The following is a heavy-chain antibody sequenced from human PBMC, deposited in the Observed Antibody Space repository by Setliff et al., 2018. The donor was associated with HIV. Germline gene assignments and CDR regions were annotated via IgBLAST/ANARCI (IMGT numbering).Heavy chain of an antibody. Sequence: PSETLSLTCTVSGGSISSGSYHWDWIRQSPGKRLEWIGSVSQSGSTYYNPSLKSRITISVDRSKNLFSLKLISVTAADQGVYYCARVPVAGANWFDPWGLGTLVTVSS. CDR2: VSQSGST. J-gene: IGHJ5*02. D-gene: IGHD2-21*01. V-gene: IGHV4-39*01. CDR3: ARVPVAGANWFDP. CDR1: GGSISSGSYH.